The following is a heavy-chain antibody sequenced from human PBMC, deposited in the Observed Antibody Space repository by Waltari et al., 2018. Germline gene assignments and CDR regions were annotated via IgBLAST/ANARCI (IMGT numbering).Heavy chain of an antibody. J-gene: IGHJ4*02. V-gene: IGHV5-51*01. CDR3: ARQPLDSSGWSNYYDI. CDR1: GYRFTSFW. D-gene: IGHD6-19*01. Sequence: EVPLVQSGAEVKKPGESLKISCKGSGYRFTSFWIGWVRQMPGKGLEWMGIIYPGDSDTRYNPSVQGRVTISADKSINTAYLQWNSLQASDTSMYFCARQPLDSSGWSNYYDIWGQGTMVTVSS. CDR2: IYPGDSDT.